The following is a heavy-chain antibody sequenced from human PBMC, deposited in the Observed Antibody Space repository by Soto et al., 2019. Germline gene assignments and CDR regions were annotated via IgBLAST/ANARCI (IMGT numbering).Heavy chain of an antibody. CDR1: GGTLSSFINYP. CDR2: IVPNVGTV. J-gene: IGHJ4*02. V-gene: IGHV1-69*06. CDR3: ARRDTSGFLRYFDN. D-gene: IGHD3-3*01. Sequence: QMQLVQSGAEVKKPGSSVKVSCKASGGTLSSFINYPINWVRQAPGQGLEWMGGIVPNVGTVNYAQKVQGRVTITADKSTGTAYMEVSSLRSEATALYYCARRDTSGFLRYFDNWGQGTLVTVSS.